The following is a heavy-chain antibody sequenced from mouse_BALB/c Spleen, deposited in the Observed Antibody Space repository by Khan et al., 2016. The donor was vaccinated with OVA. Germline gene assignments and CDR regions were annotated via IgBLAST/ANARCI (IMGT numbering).Heavy chain of an antibody. CDR2: IWGDGST. CDR3: ARWGDVYAVDY. J-gene: IGHJ4*01. V-gene: IGHV2-3*01. D-gene: IGHD2-13*01. Sequence: QVQLKESGPGLVAPSQSLSITCTVSGFSLTSYGVNWVRQPPGKGLEWLGVIWGDGSTNYHSALISRLSISKDNSKSQLFLKLNSLQTDDTATYXCARWGDVYAVDYGGQGTSVTVSS. CDR1: GFSLTSYG.